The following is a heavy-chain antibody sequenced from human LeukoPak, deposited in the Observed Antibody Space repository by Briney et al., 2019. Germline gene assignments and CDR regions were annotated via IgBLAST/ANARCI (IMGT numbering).Heavy chain of an antibody. CDR1: GGSISSGGYS. Sequence: PSQTLSLTCAVSGGSISSGGYSWGWVRQPPGKGLEWIGYIYHSGSTYYNPSLKSRVTISVDKSKNQFSLKLSSVTAADTAVYYCASTVTEYFQHWGQGTLVTVSS. D-gene: IGHD4-17*01. J-gene: IGHJ1*01. CDR2: IYHSGST. V-gene: IGHV4-30-2*01. CDR3: ASTVTEYFQH.